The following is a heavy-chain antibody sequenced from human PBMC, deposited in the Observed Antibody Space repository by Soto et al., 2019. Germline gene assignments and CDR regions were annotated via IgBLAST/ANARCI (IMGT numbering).Heavy chain of an antibody. CDR2: MWYVGSNK. J-gene: IGHJ4*02. D-gene: IGHD1-1*01. CDR1: GFTFSSYG. V-gene: IGHV3-33*01. Sequence: QVQLVESGGGVVQPGRSLRLSCAASGFTFSSYGMHWVRQAPGKGLEWVAVMWYVGSNKYYADSVKGRFTISRDNSKNTLYLQMNSLRAEDTAVYYCARDRVGRLKPQSRGCFSPAGYWGQGTLVTVSS. CDR3: ARDRVGRLKPQSRGCFSPAGY.